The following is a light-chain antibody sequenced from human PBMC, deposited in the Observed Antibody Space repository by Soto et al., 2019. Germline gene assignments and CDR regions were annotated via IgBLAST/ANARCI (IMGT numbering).Light chain of an antibody. V-gene: IGKV3-20*01. CDR2: GAS. CDR1: QSVSSSY. Sequence: EIVLTQSPGTLSLSPGERATLSCRASQSVSSSYLAWYQQKPGQAPRLLIYGASSRATGIPDRFSGSWSGTDFTLTIIRLEPEDLAVYYYQQRGSSPQFTFGQQTRLQ. CDR3: QQRGSSPQFT. J-gene: IGKJ5*01.